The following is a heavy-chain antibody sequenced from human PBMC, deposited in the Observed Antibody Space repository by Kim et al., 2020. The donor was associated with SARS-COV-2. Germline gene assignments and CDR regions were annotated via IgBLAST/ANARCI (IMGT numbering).Heavy chain of an antibody. CDR3: AKVVPGSPAGDAFDI. D-gene: IGHD6-19*01. CDR1: GFTFSSFS. CDR2: INGRGSST. V-gene: IGHV3-23*01. J-gene: IGHJ3*02. Sequence: GGSLRLSCAASGFTFSSFSMIWVRQTPGKGLEWVSSINGRGSSTYYTDSVKGRFTISRDNSRNTMYLQMSSLSDEDTAVYYCAKVVPGSPAGDAFDIWGQGTMVTVSS.